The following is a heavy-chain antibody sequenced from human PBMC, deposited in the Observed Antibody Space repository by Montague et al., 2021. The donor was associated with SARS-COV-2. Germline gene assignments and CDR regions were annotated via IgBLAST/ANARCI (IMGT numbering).Heavy chain of an antibody. CDR2: IYYSGST. D-gene: IGHD4-17*01. J-gene: IGHJ6*02. CDR1: GGSISGSSYY. V-gene: IGHV4-39*07. CDR3: ARDYGDYGSGYYYGMDV. Sequence: SETRSLTCTVSGGSISGSSYYWGWIRQPPGKGLEWIGSIYYSGSTYYNPSLKSRVTISVDTSKNQFSLKLSSVTAADTAVYYCARDYGDYGSGYYYGMDVWGQGTTVTVSS.